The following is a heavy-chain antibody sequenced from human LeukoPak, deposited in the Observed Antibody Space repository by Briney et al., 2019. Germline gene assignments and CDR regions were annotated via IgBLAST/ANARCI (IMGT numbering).Heavy chain of an antibody. D-gene: IGHD3-10*01. CDR2: IYYSGST. Sequence: TSETLSLTCTVSGGSISSSSYYWGWIRQPPGKGLEWIGSIYYSGSTYYNPSLKSRVTISVDTSKNQFSLKLSSVTAADTAVYYCARGVLVVRGVIIIPWGQGTLVTVSS. CDR1: GGSISSSSYY. V-gene: IGHV4-39*07. CDR3: ARGVLVVRGVIIIP. J-gene: IGHJ5*02.